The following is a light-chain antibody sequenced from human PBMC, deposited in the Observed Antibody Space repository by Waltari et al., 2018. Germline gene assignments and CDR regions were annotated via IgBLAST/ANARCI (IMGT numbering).Light chain of an antibody. CDR1: AGAVTSGTY. J-gene: IGLJ3*02. CDR3: LLYDGSDQV. CDR2: STP. V-gene: IGLV7-43*01. Sequence: QTVVTQEPSLTVSPVGAVTLTCASSAGAVTSGTYPNLLQQKPGQVPRSLIHSTPNRHSWTPARFSGSLLGGKAALTLSGVQPEDEAEYYCLLYDGSDQVFGGGTKLTVL.